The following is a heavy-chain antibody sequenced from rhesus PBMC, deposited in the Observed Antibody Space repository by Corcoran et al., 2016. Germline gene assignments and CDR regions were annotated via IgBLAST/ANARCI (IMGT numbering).Heavy chain of an antibody. J-gene: IGHJ2*01. Sequence: EVQLVQSGAEVKRPGESLKISCKTSGYSFTSYWISWVRQMPGEGLEWMGAIYPRASDTRYNPSVQGQVTISADKAISTAYLQWSRLKASDTATYYCAKGLGRGDYYDPYWYFDLWGPGTPITISS. CDR1: GYSFTSYW. V-gene: IGHV5-20*01. CDR3: AKGLGRGDYYDPYWYFDL. CDR2: IYPRASDT. D-gene: IGHD3-34*01.